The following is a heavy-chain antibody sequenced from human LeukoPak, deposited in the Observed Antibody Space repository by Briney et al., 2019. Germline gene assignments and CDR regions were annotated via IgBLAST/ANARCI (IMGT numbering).Heavy chain of an antibody. CDR1: GGSISSYY. Sequence: SETLSLTCTVSGGSISSYYWSWIRQPPGKGLEWIGYIYYSGSTNYNPSLKSRVTVSVDTAKNHFSLKLSSVTAADKAVYYCARVRGYYYDSSGYNAFDIWGQGTMVTVSS. V-gene: IGHV4-59*01. CDR2: IYYSGST. CDR3: ARVRGYYYDSSGYNAFDI. D-gene: IGHD3-22*01. J-gene: IGHJ3*02.